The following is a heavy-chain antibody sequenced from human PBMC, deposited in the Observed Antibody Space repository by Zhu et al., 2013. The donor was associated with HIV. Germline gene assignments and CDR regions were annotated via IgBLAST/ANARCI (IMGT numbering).Heavy chain of an antibody. V-gene: IGHV4-59*01. CDR3: ARREAVAGNYFDY. CDR2: IYYTGST. Sequence: QVQLQESGPGLVKPSETLSLTCTVSGGSISGYFWYWIRQPPGKGLEWIGYIYYTGSTTYNPSLKSRVSISVDTSKNQFSLRLSSVTAADTAVYYCARREAVAGNYFDYWGQGTLVTVSS. D-gene: IGHD6-19*01. J-gene: IGHJ4*02. CDR1: GGSISGYF.